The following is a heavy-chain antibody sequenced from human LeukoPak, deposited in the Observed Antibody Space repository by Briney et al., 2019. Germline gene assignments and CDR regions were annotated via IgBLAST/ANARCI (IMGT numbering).Heavy chain of an antibody. V-gene: IGHV3-30*02. CDR1: KFTFSTYG. D-gene: IGHD6-19*01. J-gene: IGHJ4*02. CDR2: IRYDGSYR. Sequence: GGSLRLSCAASKFTFSTYGMHWVRQAPGKGLEWVAFIRYDGSYRDYGESVKGRFTISRDNSKNTLYLQMNNLRPEDTAVYYCAKDVVGQQWPENYWGQGTLVTVSS. CDR3: AKDVVGQQWPENY.